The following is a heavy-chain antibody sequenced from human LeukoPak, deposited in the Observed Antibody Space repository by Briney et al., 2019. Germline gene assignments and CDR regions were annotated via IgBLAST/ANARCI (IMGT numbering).Heavy chain of an antibody. V-gene: IGHV4-39*07. J-gene: IGHJ5*02. Sequence: SSETLSLTCTVSGGSISSSSYYWGWIRQPPGKGLEWIGSIYYSGSTYYNPSLKSRVTISVDTSKNQFSLKLSSVTAADTAVYYCARSPLRERGIAQNWFDPWGQGTLVTVSS. CDR1: GGSISSSSYY. CDR2: IYYSGST. D-gene: IGHD5-12*01. CDR3: ARSPLRERGIAQNWFDP.